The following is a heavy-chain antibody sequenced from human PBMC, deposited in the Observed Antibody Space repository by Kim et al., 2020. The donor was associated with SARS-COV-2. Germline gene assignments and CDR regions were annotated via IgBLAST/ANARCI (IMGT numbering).Heavy chain of an antibody. CDR3: ARLSPGIAAHYFDY. D-gene: IGHD6-13*01. Sequence: SETLSLTCTVSGGSISSSSYYWGWIRQPPGKGLEWIGSIYYSGSTYYNPSLKSRVTISVDTSKNQFSLKLSSVTAADTAVYYCARLSPGIAAHYFDYWGQGTLVTVSS. CDR1: GGSISSSSYY. CDR2: IYYSGST. J-gene: IGHJ4*02. V-gene: IGHV4-39*01.